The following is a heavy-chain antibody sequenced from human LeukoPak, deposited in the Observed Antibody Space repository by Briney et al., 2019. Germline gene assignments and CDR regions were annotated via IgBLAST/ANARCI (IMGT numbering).Heavy chain of an antibody. D-gene: IGHD5-18*01. V-gene: IGHV3-30*18. Sequence: GRSLRLSCAASGFTFSSYGMHWVRQAPGKGLEWVAVISYDGSNKYYADSVKGRFTISRDNSKNTLYLQMNSLRAEDTAVYYCAKDPDRGYSYGYVDYWGQGTLVTVSP. J-gene: IGHJ4*02. CDR2: ISYDGSNK. CDR1: GFTFSSYG. CDR3: AKDPDRGYSYGYVDY.